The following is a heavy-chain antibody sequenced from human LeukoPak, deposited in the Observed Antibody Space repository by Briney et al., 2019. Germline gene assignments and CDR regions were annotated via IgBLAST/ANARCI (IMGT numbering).Heavy chain of an antibody. CDR1: GYTFTNFG. Sequence: ASVKVSCKASGYTFTNFGISWVRQAPGQGLEWMGWISAYNGNTNYAQKLQGRVTMTTDTSTSTAYMELRSLRSDDTAVYYCARDLYYDILTGYPGGGEADYWGQGTLVTVSS. J-gene: IGHJ4*02. V-gene: IGHV1-18*01. D-gene: IGHD3-9*01. CDR2: ISAYNGNT. CDR3: ARDLYYDILTGYPGGGEADY.